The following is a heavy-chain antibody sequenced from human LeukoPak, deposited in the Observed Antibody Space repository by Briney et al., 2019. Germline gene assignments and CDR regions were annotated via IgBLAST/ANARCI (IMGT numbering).Heavy chain of an antibody. Sequence: SETLSLTCTVSGYSISSGYYWGWIRQPPGKGLEWIGSIYHSGSTYYNPSLKSRVTISVDTSKNQFSLKLSSVTAADTAVYYCARAEWELLHAFQFGYWGQGTLVTVSS. V-gene: IGHV4-38-2*02. D-gene: IGHD1-26*01. CDR3: ARAEWELLHAFQFGY. CDR1: GYSISSGYY. CDR2: IYHSGST. J-gene: IGHJ4*02.